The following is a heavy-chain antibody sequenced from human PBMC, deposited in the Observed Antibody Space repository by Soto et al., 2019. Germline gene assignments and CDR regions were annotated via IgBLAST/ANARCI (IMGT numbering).Heavy chain of an antibody. D-gene: IGHD6-6*01. CDR1: GFTFSSYS. J-gene: IGHJ4*02. Sequence: PGGSLRLSCAASGFTFSSYSMNWVRQAPGKGLEWVSYISSSSTIYYADSGKGRFTISRDNAKNSLYLQMNSLRDEDTAVYYCARDEQLVEFDYWGQGTLVTVSS. V-gene: IGHV3-48*02. CDR2: ISSSSTI. CDR3: ARDEQLVEFDY.